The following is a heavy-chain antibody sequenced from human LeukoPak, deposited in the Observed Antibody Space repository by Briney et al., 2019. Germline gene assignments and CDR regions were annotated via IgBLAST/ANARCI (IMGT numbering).Heavy chain of an antibody. D-gene: IGHD1-1*01. V-gene: IGHV4-59*08. CDR2: ISYSGHT. CDR1: SGSISSYY. CDR3: ARHGYDTGNYLAPFDY. Sequence: PSETLSLTCTVASGSISSYYWSWIRQPPGKGVEWIAYISYSGHTNSNASLKSRVTISVDTSKNQISLKLSSVTAADTAVYYCARHGYDTGNYLAPFDYWGQEPWSPSPQ. J-gene: IGHJ4*01.